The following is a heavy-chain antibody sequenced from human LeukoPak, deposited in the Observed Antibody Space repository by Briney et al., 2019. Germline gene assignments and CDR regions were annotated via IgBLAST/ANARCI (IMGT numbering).Heavy chain of an antibody. CDR3: ARDRSEMATTRTFDY. CDR2: IIPIFGTA. V-gene: IGHV1-69*05. J-gene: IGHJ4*02. Sequence: SVKVSCKASGGTFSSYAISWVRPAPGQGLEWMGGIIPIFGTANYAQKFQGRVTITTDESTSTAYMELSSLRSEDTAVYYCARDRSEMATTRTFDYWGQGTLVTVSS. CDR1: GGTFSSYA. D-gene: IGHD5-24*01.